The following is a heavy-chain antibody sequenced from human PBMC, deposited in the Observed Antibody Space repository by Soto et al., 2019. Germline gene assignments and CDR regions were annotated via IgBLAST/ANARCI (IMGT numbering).Heavy chain of an antibody. V-gene: IGHV1-69*12. CDR1: GGTFSSYA. CDR3: ARDSVTTVTPDPYNWFDP. Sequence: QVQLVQSGAEVKKPGSSVKVSCKASGGTFSSYAISWVRQAPGQGLEWMGGIIPIFGTANYAQKFQGRVTLTADESTSTAYMELSSLRSEDTAVYYCARDSVTTVTPDPYNWFDPWGQGTLVTVSS. D-gene: IGHD4-17*01. CDR2: IIPIFGTA. J-gene: IGHJ5*02.